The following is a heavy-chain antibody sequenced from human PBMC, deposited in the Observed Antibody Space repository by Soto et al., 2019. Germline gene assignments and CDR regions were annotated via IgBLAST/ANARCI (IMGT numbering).Heavy chain of an antibody. V-gene: IGHV3-21*04. D-gene: IGHD5-12*01. CDR2: IITITGFI. J-gene: IGHJ6*03. CDR3: AKDPGYSGYDYYYYYMDV. Sequence: GGSLRLSCAASGFTFSSYSMNWVRQAPGKGLEWVSIITITGFIDYADSVKGRFTISRDNAKSSLYLQMNSLRAEDTAVYYCAKDPGYSGYDYYYYYMDVWGKGTTVTVSS. CDR1: GFTFSSYS.